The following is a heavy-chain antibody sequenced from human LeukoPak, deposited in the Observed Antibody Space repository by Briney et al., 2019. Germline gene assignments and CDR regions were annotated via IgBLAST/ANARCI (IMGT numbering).Heavy chain of an antibody. J-gene: IGHJ3*02. D-gene: IGHD3-10*01. CDR2: IYYSGST. V-gene: IGHV4-59*01. CDR3: ARGYYGSGSNHDAFDI. Sequence: SETLSLTCTVSGGSISSYYWSWIRQPPGKGLEWIGYIYYSGSTSYNPSLKSRVTISVDTSKNQFSLKLSSVTAADTAVYYCARGYYGSGSNHDAFDIWGQGTMVTVSS. CDR1: GGSISSYY.